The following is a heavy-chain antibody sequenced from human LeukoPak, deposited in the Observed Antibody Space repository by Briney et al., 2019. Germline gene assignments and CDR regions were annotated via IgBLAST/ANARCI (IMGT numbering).Heavy chain of an antibody. D-gene: IGHD1-26*01. J-gene: IGHJ5*02. V-gene: IGHV4-59*08. CDR3: ARGLAGIVGAKVFDP. Sequence: SETLSLTRTVSGGSISSYYWSWIRQPPGKGLEWIGYIYYSGSTNYNPSLKSRVTISVDTSKNQFSLKLSSVTAADTAVYYCARGLAGIVGAKVFDPWGQGTLVTVSS. CDR2: IYYSGST. CDR1: GGSISSYY.